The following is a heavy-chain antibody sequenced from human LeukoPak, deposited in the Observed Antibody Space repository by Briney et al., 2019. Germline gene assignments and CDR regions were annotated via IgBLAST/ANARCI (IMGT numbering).Heavy chain of an antibody. D-gene: IGHD1-26*01. V-gene: IGHV4-34*01. Sequence: SETLSPTCAVYGGSLSGYYWSWIRQPPGKGLEWIGEINHSGSTNYNPSLKSRVTISVDTSKNQFSLKLSSVTAADTAVYYCARFGTVGAYNWFDPWGQGTLVTVSS. CDR3: ARFGTVGAYNWFDP. CDR2: INHSGST. CDR1: GGSLSGYY. J-gene: IGHJ5*02.